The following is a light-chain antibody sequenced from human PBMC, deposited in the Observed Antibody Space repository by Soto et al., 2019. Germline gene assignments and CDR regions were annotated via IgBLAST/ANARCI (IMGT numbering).Light chain of an antibody. CDR1: QSVSSN. Sequence: EIVMTQSPATLSVSPGERVTLSCRASQSVSSNLTWYQQKPGQAPRLLIYDTSTRATGISARFSGSGSGTEFTLTISSLQSEDFAVYYCQQYKNWPPMFTFGQGTKLEIK. CDR2: DTS. J-gene: IGKJ2*01. V-gene: IGKV3-15*01. CDR3: QQYKNWPPMFT.